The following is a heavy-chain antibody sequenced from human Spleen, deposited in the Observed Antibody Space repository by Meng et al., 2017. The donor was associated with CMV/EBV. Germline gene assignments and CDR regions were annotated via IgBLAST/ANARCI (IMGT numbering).Heavy chain of an antibody. J-gene: IGHJ4*02. CDR3: VKDNPGCHS. CDR1: GCTVSSYG. V-gene: IGHV3-23*01. D-gene: IGHD6-19*01. Sequence: GGCWIESGGSVGLSCGALGCTVSSYGRVWVRQAEGKGVEWVAADRRIIHSPSSADSLTRRFTISRDTSKNTLYLQLDSLGLDDTAIYYCVKDNPGCHSWGQGTLVTVSS. CDR2: DRRIIHSP.